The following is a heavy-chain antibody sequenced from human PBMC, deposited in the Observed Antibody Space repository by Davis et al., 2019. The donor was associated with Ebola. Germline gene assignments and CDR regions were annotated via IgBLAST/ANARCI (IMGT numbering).Heavy chain of an antibody. D-gene: IGHD3-10*01. CDR1: GYTFTSYA. CDR3: AREWCGYYGSGSGGMDV. V-gene: IGHV1-3*01. CDR2: INAGNGNT. J-gene: IGHJ6*04. Sequence: AASVKVSCKASGYTFTSYAMHWVRQAPGQRLEWMGWINAGNGNTKYSQKFQGRVTITRDTSASTAYMELRSLRSDDTAVYYCAREWCGYYGSGSGGMDVWGKGTTVTVSS.